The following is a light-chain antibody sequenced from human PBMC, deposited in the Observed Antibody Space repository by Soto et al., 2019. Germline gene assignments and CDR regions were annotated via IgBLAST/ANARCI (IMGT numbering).Light chain of an antibody. CDR1: SSDVGGYHY. CDR2: EVN. CDR3: CSYTGSSALV. Sequence: QSALTQPASVSGSPGQSIPISCTGTSSDVGGYHYVSWYQQHPGKAPKLMIFEVNNRPSGVSNRFSGSNSGITASLTISGVQADDEADYYCCSYTGSSALVLGGGTKRTVL. J-gene: IGLJ2*01. V-gene: IGLV2-14*01.